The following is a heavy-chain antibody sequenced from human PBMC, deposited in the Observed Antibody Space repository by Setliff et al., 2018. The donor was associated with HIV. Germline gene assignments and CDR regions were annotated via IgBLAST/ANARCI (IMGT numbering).Heavy chain of an antibody. J-gene: IGHJ5*02. Sequence: PSETLSLTCTVSGDSTTNDDYYWGWIRQPPGKGLEWIAIIHYNGRTYYDPSLKSRVTIFVDTSKTQFYLKLRSVTASDTAVYYCARYTSKVDWFDPWGQGTLVTVSS. D-gene: IGHD2-2*02. V-gene: IGHV4-39*01. CDR2: IHYNGRT. CDR3: ARYTSKVDWFDP. CDR1: GDSTTNDDYY.